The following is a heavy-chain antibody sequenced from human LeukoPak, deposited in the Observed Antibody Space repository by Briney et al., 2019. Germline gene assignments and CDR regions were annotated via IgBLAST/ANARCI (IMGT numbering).Heavy chain of an antibody. CDR1: GDSISSYY. CDR2: IYYSGDT. CDR3: ARQRKYFDY. Sequence: PSVTLALTCTVSGDSISSYYWTWIRQPPGRGLEWIAYIYYSGDTNYNPSLKSRVTISIDASKNQLSLKLTSVTAADTAVYYCARQRKYFDYWGQGSLVTVSS. V-gene: IGHV4-59*01. J-gene: IGHJ4*02. D-gene: IGHD6-25*01.